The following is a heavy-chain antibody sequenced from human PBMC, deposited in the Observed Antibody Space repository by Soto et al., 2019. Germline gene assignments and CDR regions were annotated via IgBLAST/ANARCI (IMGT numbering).Heavy chain of an antibody. V-gene: IGHV1-3*01. Sequence: ASVKVSCKASGYTFTSCAMHCVRPAPGQRLEWMGWINAGNGNTKYSPKFQGRVTITRDTSASTAYMELSSLRSEDTAVYYCARDDSSGWYIWFDPWGQGTLVTVSS. CDR3: ARDDSSGWYIWFDP. CDR1: GYTFTSCA. D-gene: IGHD6-19*01. CDR2: INAGNGNT. J-gene: IGHJ5*02.